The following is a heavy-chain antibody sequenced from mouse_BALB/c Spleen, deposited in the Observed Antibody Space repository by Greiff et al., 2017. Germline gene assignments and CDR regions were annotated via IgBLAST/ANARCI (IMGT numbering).Heavy chain of an antibody. D-gene: IGHD2-2*01. CDR3: ARRGLRHGDYYAMDY. Sequence: EVQLVESGGGLVQPGGSRKLSCAASGFTFSSFGMHWVRQAPEKGLEWVAYISSGSSTIYYADTVKGRFTISRDNPKNTLFLQMTSLRSEDTAMYYCARRGLRHGDYYAMDYWGQGTSVTVSS. CDR1: GFTFSSFG. CDR2: ISSGSSTI. V-gene: IGHV5-17*02. J-gene: IGHJ4*01.